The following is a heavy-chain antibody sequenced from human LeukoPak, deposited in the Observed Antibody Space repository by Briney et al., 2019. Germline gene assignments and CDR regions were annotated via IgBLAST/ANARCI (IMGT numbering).Heavy chain of an antibody. CDR3: ARDGGSNNYWFDP. Sequence: SETLSLTCAVYDGSFSSYYWTWIRQPPGKGLEWIGEINHSGITNYRPSLKSRAPISLDTSKNQFSLKLTSVTTADTAVYYCARDGGSNNYWFDPWGQGTLVTVSS. CDR2: INHSGIT. V-gene: IGHV4-34*01. CDR1: DGSFSSYY. J-gene: IGHJ5*02. D-gene: IGHD4-23*01.